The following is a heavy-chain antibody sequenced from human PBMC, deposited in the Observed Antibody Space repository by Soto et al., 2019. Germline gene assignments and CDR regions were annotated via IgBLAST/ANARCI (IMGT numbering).Heavy chain of an antibody. V-gene: IGHV3-23*01. CDR3: AKLSGYDWGHFDY. CDR1: GFTFSSYA. Sequence: EVRLLESGGGLVQPGGSLRLSCAASGFTFSSYAMSWVRQAPGKGLEWVSAISGSGGSTYYADSVKGRFTISRDNSKNTLYLQMNSLRAEDTAVYYCAKLSGYDWGHFDYWGQGTLVTVSS. J-gene: IGHJ4*02. D-gene: IGHD5-12*01. CDR2: ISGSGGST.